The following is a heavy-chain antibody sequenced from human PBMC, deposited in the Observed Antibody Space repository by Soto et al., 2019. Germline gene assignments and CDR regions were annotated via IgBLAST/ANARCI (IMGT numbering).Heavy chain of an antibody. CDR3: ARGGSSTSCYGFDY. D-gene: IGHD2-2*01. CDR1: GYTFTSYA. Sequence: QVQLVQSGAEVKKPGASVKVSCKASGYTFTSYAMHWVRQAPGQRLEWMGWINAGNGNTKYSQKFQGRVTITRDTSASTAYMEVSSLRSEDTAVYYCARGGSSTSCYGFDYWGQGTLVTVSS. J-gene: IGHJ4*02. V-gene: IGHV1-3*01. CDR2: INAGNGNT.